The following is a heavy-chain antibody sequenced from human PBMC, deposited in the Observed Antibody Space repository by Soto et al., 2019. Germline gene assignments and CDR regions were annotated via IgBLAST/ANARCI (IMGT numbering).Heavy chain of an antibody. CDR1: GFTFSEAW. D-gene: IGHD5-12*01. V-gene: IGHV3-15*01. Sequence: SLRLSCAASGFTFSEAWMTWVRRAPGKGLEWVGRIKTKADGGTTDYAAPVKGRFTISRDDSKNTFYLQMNNLKTEDSAIYFCTSRLGGSPKDDSWGQGTLVTVSS. CDR3: TSRLGGSPKDDS. J-gene: IGHJ4*02. CDR2: IKTKADGGTT.